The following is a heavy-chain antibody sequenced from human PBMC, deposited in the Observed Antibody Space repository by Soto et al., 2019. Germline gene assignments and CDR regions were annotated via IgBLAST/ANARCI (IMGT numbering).Heavy chain of an antibody. CDR1: GDSFNSNW. Sequence: GESLKISCNVSGDSFNSNWIAWVRQRPWRGLEWMGIIYPIDSDTRYSPSFQGQVTISVDRSVNSAFLQWRSLKASDTATYYCARRSAVTTFYFYGMDVWSQGTTVTVSS. V-gene: IGHV5-51*01. J-gene: IGHJ6*02. CDR3: ARRSAVTTFYFYGMDV. D-gene: IGHD4-17*01. CDR2: IYPIDSDT.